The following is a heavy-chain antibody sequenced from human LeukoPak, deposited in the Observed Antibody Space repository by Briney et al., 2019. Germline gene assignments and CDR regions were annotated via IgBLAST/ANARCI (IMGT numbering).Heavy chain of an antibody. CDR1: GGSISSVSSY. V-gene: IGHV4-39*01. D-gene: IGHD2-15*01. CDR3: ARILNGALDY. Sequence: SETLSLTCTVSGGSISSVSSYWGWIRQPPGKGLEWIGSIYYSGSTYYNPSLKSRVTISVDTSKNQFSLELSSVTAADTAVYYCARILNGALDYWGQGTLVTVSS. CDR2: IYYSGST. J-gene: IGHJ4*02.